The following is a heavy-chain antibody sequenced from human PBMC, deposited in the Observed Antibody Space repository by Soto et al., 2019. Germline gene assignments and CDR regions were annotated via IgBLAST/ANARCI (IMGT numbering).Heavy chain of an antibody. V-gene: IGHV4-59*01. D-gene: IGHD5-18*01. CDR2: IYYSGST. CDR1: GGSISIYY. J-gene: IGHJ4*02. CDR3: ARHPRRYSYGYYFDY. Sequence: CEPLALTCTVSGGSISIYYWSWIRQPPGKGLEWIGYIYYSGSTNYNPSLKSRVTISVDTSKNQFSLKLSSVTAADTAVYYCARHPRRYSYGYYFDYWGQGTLVTVSS.